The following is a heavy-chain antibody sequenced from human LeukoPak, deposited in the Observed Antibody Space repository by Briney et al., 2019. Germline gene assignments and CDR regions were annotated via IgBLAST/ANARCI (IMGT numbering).Heavy chain of an antibody. CDR2: INSDGSTP. J-gene: IGHJ4*02. V-gene: IGHV3-74*01. Sequence: GGSLRLSCAASGFTFSSYWMHWVRQAPGKGLVWVSLINSDGSTPSYADSVKGRFTISRDNAKNTLYLQMNSLRVEDTAVYYCARSALDYWGQGTLVTVSS. CDR1: GFTFSSYW. CDR3: ARSALDY. D-gene: IGHD3-3*02.